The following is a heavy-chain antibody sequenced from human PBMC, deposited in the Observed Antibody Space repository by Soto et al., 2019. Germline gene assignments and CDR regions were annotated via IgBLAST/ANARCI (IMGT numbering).Heavy chain of an antibody. CDR3: ARNDLRPDNSGYRPLDY. J-gene: IGHJ4*02. CDR2: IKEDGSEQ. V-gene: IGHV3-7*05. CDR1: AFTVSNYW. Sequence: EVQLVESGGILVQPGESLRLACAASAFTVSNYWMSWVRQAPGKGLEWVANIKEDGSEQNYVDSVKGRFTISRDNTKKSLYLQMNNLIVDDTAIYYCARNDLRPDNSGYRPLDYWGQGTLVTVSS. D-gene: IGHD3-22*01.